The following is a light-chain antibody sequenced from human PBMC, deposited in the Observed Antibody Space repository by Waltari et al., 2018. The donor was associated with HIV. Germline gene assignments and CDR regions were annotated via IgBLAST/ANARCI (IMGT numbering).Light chain of an antibody. CDR1: AGTVTSGHY. V-gene: IGLV7-46*01. CDR2: DTN. CDR3: LLSYDRLRV. J-gene: IGLJ2*01. Sequence: QAEVTQEPSLTVSPGGIVTLTCASSAGTVTSGHYPYWIQQKPGQAPRTLISDTNNRHSSTPARFSGSLLGGKAALTLSGAQRDDEADYYCLLSYDRLRVFGGGTKLTVL.